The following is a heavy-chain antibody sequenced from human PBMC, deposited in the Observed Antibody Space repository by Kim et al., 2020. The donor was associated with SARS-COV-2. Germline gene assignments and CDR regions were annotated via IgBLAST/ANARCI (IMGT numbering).Heavy chain of an antibody. CDR2: ISGSGGST. Sequence: GGSLRLSCAASGFTFSSYAMSWVRQAPGKGLEWVSAISGSGGSTYYADSVKGRFTISRDNSKNTLYLQMNSLRAEDTAVFYCAKVGYDYVWGSYRGVDYWGQGTLVTVSS. CDR3: AKVGYDYVWGSYRGVDY. V-gene: IGHV3-23*01. J-gene: IGHJ4*02. D-gene: IGHD3-16*02. CDR1: GFTFSSYA.